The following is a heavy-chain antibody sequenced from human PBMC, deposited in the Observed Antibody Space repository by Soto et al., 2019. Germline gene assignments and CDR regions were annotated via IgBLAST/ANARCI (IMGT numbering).Heavy chain of an antibody. Sequence: QITLKESGPTLVKPTQTLTLTCTFSGFSLSTSGVGVGWIRQPPGKALEWLALIYWNDDKRYSPSLKTRLTITKDTSKNQVVLTMTNMDPVDTATYYCAHRRPDYYDSSGYYDYYFAYWGQGTLVTVSS. D-gene: IGHD3-22*01. V-gene: IGHV2-5*01. J-gene: IGHJ4*02. CDR2: IYWNDDK. CDR1: GFSLSTSGVG. CDR3: AHRRPDYYDSSGYYDYYFAY.